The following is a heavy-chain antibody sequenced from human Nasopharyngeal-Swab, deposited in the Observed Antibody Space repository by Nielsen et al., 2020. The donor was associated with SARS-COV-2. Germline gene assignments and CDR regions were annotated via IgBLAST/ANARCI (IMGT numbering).Heavy chain of an antibody. D-gene: IGHD5/OR15-5a*01. CDR3: AKDWGLRLQAYYFDY. CDR2: ISASGDST. Sequence: GESLKITCAASGFTFSSYAMSWVRHARVKGREWVSAISASGDSTYYADSVKGRFTISRDNSKNTLYLQMNSLRAEDTAVYYCAKDWGLRLQAYYFDYWGQGTLVT. CDR1: GFTFSSYA. V-gene: IGHV3-23*01. J-gene: IGHJ4*02.